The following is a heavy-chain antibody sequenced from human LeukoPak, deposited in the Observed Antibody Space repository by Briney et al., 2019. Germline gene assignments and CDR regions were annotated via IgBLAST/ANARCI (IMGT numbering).Heavy chain of an antibody. Sequence: ASVKVSCKASGYTFTSYDINWVRQATGQGLEWMGWMNPNSGNTGYAQKFQGRVTITRNTSISTAYMELSSLRSEDTAVYYCARAEPYYDFWSGYYYYYYHYMDVWGKGTTVTVSS. J-gene: IGHJ6*03. CDR2: MNPNSGNT. V-gene: IGHV1-8*03. D-gene: IGHD3-3*01. CDR1: GYTFTSYD. CDR3: ARAEPYYDFWSGYYYYYYHYMDV.